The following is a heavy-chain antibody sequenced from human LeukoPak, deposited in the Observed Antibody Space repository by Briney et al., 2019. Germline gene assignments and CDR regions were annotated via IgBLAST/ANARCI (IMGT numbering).Heavy chain of an antibody. CDR2: ISSSSNYM. V-gene: IGHV3-21*01. CDR1: GFTFSSYS. Sequence: GSLRLSCAASGFTFSSYSMNWVRQAPGKGLEWVSSISSSSNYMYYADSVKGRFTISRDNAKNSLYLQMNSLRAEDTAVYYCAQNFYDSSGLYFDYWGQGTLVTVSS. CDR3: AQNFYDSSGLYFDY. D-gene: IGHD3-22*01. J-gene: IGHJ4*02.